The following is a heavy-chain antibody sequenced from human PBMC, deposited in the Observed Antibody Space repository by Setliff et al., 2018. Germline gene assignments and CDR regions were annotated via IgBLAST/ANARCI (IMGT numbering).Heavy chain of an antibody. J-gene: IGHJ4*02. CDR1: GLTFSSDA. CDR2: INPDGSEK. V-gene: IGHV3-7*01. CDR3: FGAGTCSY. Sequence: PSETLSLSCAASGLTFSSDAMSWVRQAPGKGLEWLASINPDGSEKYYVDSVKGRFTISRDNAKNSLSLQMNSLRTEDTAVYYCFGAGTCSYWGQGTLVTVSS. D-gene: IGHD3-10*01.